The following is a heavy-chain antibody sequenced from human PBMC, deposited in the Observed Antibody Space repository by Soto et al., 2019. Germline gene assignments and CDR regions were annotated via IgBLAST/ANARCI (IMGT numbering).Heavy chain of an antibody. V-gene: IGHV3-21*01. CDR1: GFTFTNYG. D-gene: IGHD6-19*01. CDR3: TREDSIIIPAVADF. CDR2: VSKSDYT. Sequence: GGSLRLSCAVSGFTFTNYGFNWVRQAPGKGLEWVSSVSKSDYTYYSDSVKGRFTISRDNAKNSVSLQMNNLRAEDTAVYYCTREDSIIIPAVADFWGQGTLVTVSS. J-gene: IGHJ4*02.